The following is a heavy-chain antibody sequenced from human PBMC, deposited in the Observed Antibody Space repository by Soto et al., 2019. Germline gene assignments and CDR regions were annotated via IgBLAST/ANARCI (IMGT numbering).Heavy chain of an antibody. CDR1: GGTFSSYA. CDR3: ARDRALLAAAGTGWFDP. J-gene: IGHJ5*02. D-gene: IGHD6-13*01. Sequence: QVQLVQSGAEVKKPGSSVKVSCKASGGTFSSYAISWVRQAPGQGLEWMGGIIPIFGTANYAQKFQGRVTITADKSTSTAYMGLSSLRSEDTAVYYCARDRALLAAAGTGWFDPWGQGTLVTVSS. V-gene: IGHV1-69*06. CDR2: IIPIFGTA.